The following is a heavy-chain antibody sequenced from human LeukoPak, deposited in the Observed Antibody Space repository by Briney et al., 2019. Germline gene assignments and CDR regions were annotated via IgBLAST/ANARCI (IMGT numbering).Heavy chain of an antibody. Sequence: ASVKVSCKASGYTFTSYYMHWVRQAPGQGLEWMGIINPSGGSTSYAQKFQGRVTMTRDTSINTAYMELSRLRSDDTAVYYCARGLDDYGNRYYYMDVWGKGTTVTISS. CDR2: INPSGGST. CDR1: GYTFTSYY. CDR3: ARGLDDYGNRYYYMDV. V-gene: IGHV1-46*01. D-gene: IGHD4-17*01. J-gene: IGHJ6*03.